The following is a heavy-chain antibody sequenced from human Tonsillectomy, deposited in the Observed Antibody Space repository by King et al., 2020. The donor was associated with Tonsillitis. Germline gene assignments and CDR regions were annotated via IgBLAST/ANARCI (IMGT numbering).Heavy chain of an antibody. CDR1: GYSFTSYW. Sequence: VQLVESGAEVKKPGESLKISCKGSGYSFTSYWIGWVRQMSGKGLEWMGIIYPGDSDTRYSPSFQGQVIISVDKSISTAYLQWSSLKASDTAMYYCARLXXXHDFXNGPPXYWGLGTLVTVSS. CDR3: ARLXXXHDFXNGPPXY. D-gene: IGHD3-3*01. V-gene: IGHV5-51*01. CDR2: IYPGDSDT. J-gene: IGHJ4*01.